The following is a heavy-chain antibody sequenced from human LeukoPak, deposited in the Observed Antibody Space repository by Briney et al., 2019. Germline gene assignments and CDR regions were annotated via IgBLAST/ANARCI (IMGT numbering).Heavy chain of an antibody. CDR1: GYSFTSYW. V-gene: IGHV5-51*01. CDR3: ARHTRSPQAPRGFDY. CDR2: ISPVGSDT. J-gene: IGHJ4*02. Sequence: GESLKISCKGSGYSFTSYWIGWVRQMPGKGLEWMGIISPVGSDTRYSPSFQGQVTISADKSISTAYLQWSSLKASDTAMYYCARHTRSPQAPRGFDYWGQGTLVTVSS. D-gene: IGHD3-10*01.